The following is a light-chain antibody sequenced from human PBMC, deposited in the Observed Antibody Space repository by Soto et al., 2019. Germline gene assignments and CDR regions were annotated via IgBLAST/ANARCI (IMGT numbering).Light chain of an antibody. Sequence: DIQMTQSPSTLSGSVGDRVTITCRASQTISSWLAWYQQKPGKAPKLLIYKASTLKSGVPSRFSGSGSGTEFTLTISSLPPDDFATYYCQHYNSYSEALGQGTKVELK. CDR3: QHYNSYSEA. CDR2: KAS. J-gene: IGKJ1*01. V-gene: IGKV1-5*03. CDR1: QTISSW.